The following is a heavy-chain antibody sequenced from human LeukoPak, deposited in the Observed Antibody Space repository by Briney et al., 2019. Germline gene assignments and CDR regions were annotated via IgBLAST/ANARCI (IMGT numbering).Heavy chain of an antibody. Sequence: PSETLSLTCAVSGFSISSGYYWGWIRQPPGKGLEWIGSIYHSGSTYYNPSLKSRVTVSVDTSKNQFSLKLSPVTAADTVAYYCASCSSTSCERDAFDIWGQGTMVTVSS. D-gene: IGHD2-2*01. J-gene: IGHJ3*02. V-gene: IGHV4-38-2*01. CDR1: GFSISSGYY. CDR2: IYHSGST. CDR3: ASCSSTSCERDAFDI.